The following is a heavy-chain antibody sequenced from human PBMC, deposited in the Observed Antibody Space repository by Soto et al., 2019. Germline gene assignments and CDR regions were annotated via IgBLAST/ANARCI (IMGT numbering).Heavy chain of an antibody. CDR2: IYYSGST. V-gene: IGHV4-39*01. Sequence: QLQLQESGPGLVKPSETLSLTCSVSGGSISSSSYYWGWIRQPPGKGLQWIGTIYYSGSTYYNPSLKSRVTISVDTSKNQFSLKLSPVTAADTAVYYCASSDGGSTIDYWGQGALVTVSS. J-gene: IGHJ4*02. CDR1: GGSISSSSYY. CDR3: ASSDGGSTIDY.